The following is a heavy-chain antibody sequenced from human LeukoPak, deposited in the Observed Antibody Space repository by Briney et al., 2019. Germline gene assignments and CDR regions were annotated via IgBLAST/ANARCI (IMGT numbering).Heavy chain of an antibody. Sequence: ASVKVSCKASGYTFTNSYLHWVRQAPGQGLEWMGSMNPKSGGTKYAQKFQGRVSMTRDTSISTAYMELASLTSDDTAVYYCARAGGRRWFDPWGQGNLVTVSS. CDR1: GYTFTNSY. CDR3: ARAGGRRWFDP. V-gene: IGHV1-2*02. D-gene: IGHD1-26*01. J-gene: IGHJ5*02. CDR2: MNPKSGGT.